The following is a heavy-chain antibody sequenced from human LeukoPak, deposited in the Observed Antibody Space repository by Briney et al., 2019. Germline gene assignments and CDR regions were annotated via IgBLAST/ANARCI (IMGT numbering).Heavy chain of an antibody. Sequence: GASVKVSCKASGGTFIAKTISWGRQAPGQGLEWMGGIHPIFGTTNYAQKFQGRVTIKTDESTTTAYMEVSGLRSEDTAIYYCAKISARDYDDYVFAYWGQGTLVIVSS. CDR3: AKISARDYDDYVFAY. D-gene: IGHD4-17*01. V-gene: IGHV1-69*05. J-gene: IGHJ4*02. CDR1: GGTFIAKT. CDR2: IHPIFGTT.